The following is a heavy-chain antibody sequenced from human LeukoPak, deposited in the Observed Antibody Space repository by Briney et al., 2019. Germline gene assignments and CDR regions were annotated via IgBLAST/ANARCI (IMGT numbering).Heavy chain of an antibody. CDR1: GFTFSSCA. D-gene: IGHD5-12*01. V-gene: IGHV3-23*01. Sequence: GGSLRLSCAPSGFTFSSCAMSWVREAPGKGLEWVSAISGSGGSTYYADSVKGRFTISRDNSKNTLYLQMNSLRAEDTAVYYCAKDREVATNSWGQGTLVTVSS. J-gene: IGHJ4*02. CDR2: ISGSGGST. CDR3: AKDREVATNS.